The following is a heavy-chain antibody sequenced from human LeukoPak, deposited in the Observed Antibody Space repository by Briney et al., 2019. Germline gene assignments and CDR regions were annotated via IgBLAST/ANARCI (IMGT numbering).Heavy chain of an antibody. V-gene: IGHV3-74*01. D-gene: IGHD4-17*01. J-gene: IGHJ3*02. Sequence: GGSLRLSCAASGFTFGSYWMHWVRQAPGKGLVWVSRINNDGSTTNYADPVKGRFTISRDNAKNTLYLQMNSLRAEDTAVYYCTRGSDDYGDYVQIDIWGQGTMVTVSS. CDR1: GFTFGSYW. CDR2: INNDGSTT. CDR3: TRGSDDYGDYVQIDI.